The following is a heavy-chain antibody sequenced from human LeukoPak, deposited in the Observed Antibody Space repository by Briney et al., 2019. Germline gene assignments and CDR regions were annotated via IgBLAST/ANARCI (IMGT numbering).Heavy chain of an antibody. Sequence: SVKVSCKASGGTFSSYAISWVRQAPGQGLEWMGGIIPIFGTANYAQKLQGRVTITTDESTSTAYMELSSLRSEDTAVYYCARAGGYCSSTSCPYYYYYYMDVWGKGTTVTVSS. CDR2: IIPIFGTA. V-gene: IGHV1-69*05. CDR3: ARAGGYCSSTSCPYYYYYYMDV. D-gene: IGHD2-2*01. J-gene: IGHJ6*03. CDR1: GGTFSSYA.